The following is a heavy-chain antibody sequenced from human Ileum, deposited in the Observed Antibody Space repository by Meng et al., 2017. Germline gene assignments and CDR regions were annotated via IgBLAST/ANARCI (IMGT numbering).Heavy chain of an antibody. CDR2: IYWDEDK. V-gene: IGHV2-5*02. J-gene: IGHJ5*02. D-gene: IGHD2-21*02. Sequence: QITLKESVPTLVKPTETLTPTCTFSWFSLTTGGVGVGWIRQPPGKALEWLALIYWDEDKRYSPSLKSRLTIMKDTSKNQVVLTMTSMDPADTATYHCAHLGYYTSGYCWGWFDAWGQGTLVTVSS. CDR1: WFSLTTGGVG. CDR3: AHLGYYTSGYCWGWFDA.